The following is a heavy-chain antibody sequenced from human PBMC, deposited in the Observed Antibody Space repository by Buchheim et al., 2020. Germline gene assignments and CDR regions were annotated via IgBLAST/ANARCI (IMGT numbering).Heavy chain of an antibody. CDR3: AIRLEYYYYYGMDV. Sequence: QVQLQQWGAGLLKPSETLSLTCAVYGGSFSAYYWSWIRQPPGKGLEWIGEINHSGSTNYNPSLKSRVTISVDTSKNQFSLKLSSVTAADTAVYYCAIRLEYYYYYGMDVWGQGTT. CDR1: GGSFSAYY. J-gene: IGHJ6*02. CDR2: INHSGST. V-gene: IGHV4-34*01. D-gene: IGHD1-1*01.